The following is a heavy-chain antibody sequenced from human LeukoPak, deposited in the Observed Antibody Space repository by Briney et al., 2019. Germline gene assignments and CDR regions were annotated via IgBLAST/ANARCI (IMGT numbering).Heavy chain of an antibody. D-gene: IGHD1-14*01. J-gene: IGHJ3*02. CDR1: GGSVSSGSYY. CDR3: ASQGDRGAFDI. CDR2: IYYSGST. V-gene: IGHV4-61*01. Sequence: TSETLSLTCTVSGGSVSSGSYYWSWIRQPPGKGLEWIGYIYYSGSTNYNPSLKSRVTISVDTSKSQFSLKLSSVTAADTAVYYCASQGDRGAFDIWGQGTMVTVSS.